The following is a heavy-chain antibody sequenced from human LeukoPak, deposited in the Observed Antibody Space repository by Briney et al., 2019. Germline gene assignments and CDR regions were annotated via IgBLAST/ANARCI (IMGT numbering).Heavy chain of an antibody. V-gene: IGHV3-30*03. CDR2: ISYDGSNK. CDR3: ARDGSYYYYYMDV. D-gene: IGHD1-1*01. CDR1: GFTFSSYG. Sequence: PGRSLRLSCAASGFTFSSYGMHWVRQAPGKGLEWVAVISYDGSNKYYADSVKGRFTISRDNSKNTLYLQMNSLRAEDTAAYYCARDGSYYYYYMDVWGKGTTVTVSS. J-gene: IGHJ6*03.